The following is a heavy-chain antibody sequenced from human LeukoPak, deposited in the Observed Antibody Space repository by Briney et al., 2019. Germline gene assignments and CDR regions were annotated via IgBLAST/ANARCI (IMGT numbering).Heavy chain of an antibody. CDR2: IKSKTDGGTT. V-gene: IGHV3-15*01. CDR3: AKDRAYGDYPPDAFDI. D-gene: IGHD4-17*01. J-gene: IGHJ3*02. Sequence: GGSLRLSCAASGFTFSNAWMSWVRQAPGKGLEWVGRIKSKTDGGTTDYAAPVKGRFTISRDDSKNTLYLQMNSLKTEDTAVYYCAKDRAYGDYPPDAFDIWGQGTMVTVSS. CDR1: GFTFSNAW.